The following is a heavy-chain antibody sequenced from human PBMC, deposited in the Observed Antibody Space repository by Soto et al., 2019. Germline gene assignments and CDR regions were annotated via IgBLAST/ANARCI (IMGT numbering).Heavy chain of an antibody. J-gene: IGHJ5*02. D-gene: IGHD1-26*01. CDR2: IYYSGRT. V-gene: IGHV4-39*01. Sequence: QLHLRESGPGLVKPSETLSLTCTVSGGSITSSSYYWGWIRQPPGKGLEWIGSIYYSGRTYSNPSLKSRVTISVDTSKNQFSLKLSSVTAADTAVYYCATQEVGGSYVYTFDPWGQGTLVTVSS. CDR1: GGSITSSSYY. CDR3: ATQEVGGSYVYTFDP.